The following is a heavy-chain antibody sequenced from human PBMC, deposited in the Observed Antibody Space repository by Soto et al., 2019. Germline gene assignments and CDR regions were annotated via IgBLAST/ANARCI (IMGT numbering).Heavy chain of an antibody. CDR3: ASLEGFYGDYYFDY. CDR1: GGSISSYY. V-gene: IGHV4-59*08. J-gene: IGHJ4*02. Sequence: SETLSLTCTVSGGSISSYYWSWIRQPPGKGLEWIGYIYYSGNTNYNPSLKSRVTISVDTSKNQFSLKLSSVTAADTAVYYCASLEGFYGDYYFDYWGQGTLVTVSS. CDR2: IYYSGNT. D-gene: IGHD4-17*01.